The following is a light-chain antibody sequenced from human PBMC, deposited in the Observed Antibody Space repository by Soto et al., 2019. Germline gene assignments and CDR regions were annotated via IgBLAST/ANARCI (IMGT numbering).Light chain of an antibody. Sequence: QSVLTQPASVSGSPGQSITISCTGTSSDVGGYNYVSWYQQHPGKAPKLMIYEVSNRPSGVSNRFSGSKSGNTASLTISGLQAEDEADYYCTSYTHSSTVVFGGGTQLTVL. CDR2: EVS. V-gene: IGLV2-14*01. CDR1: SSDVGGYNY. CDR3: TSYTHSSTVV. J-gene: IGLJ2*01.